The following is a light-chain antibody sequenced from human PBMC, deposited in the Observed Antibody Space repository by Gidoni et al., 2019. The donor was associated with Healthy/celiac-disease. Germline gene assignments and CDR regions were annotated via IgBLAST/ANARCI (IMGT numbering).Light chain of an antibody. CDR3: QQRSNWPPGLT. V-gene: IGKV3-11*01. CDR2: DAS. J-gene: IGKJ4*01. CDR1: QSVSSY. Sequence: IVFTQSPATLSLSPGDRATLSCRASQSVSSYLAWYQQKPGQAPRLLIYDASNSATGIPARFSGSGSGTDFTLTISSLEPEDFAVYYCQQRSNWPPGLTFGGGTKVEIK.